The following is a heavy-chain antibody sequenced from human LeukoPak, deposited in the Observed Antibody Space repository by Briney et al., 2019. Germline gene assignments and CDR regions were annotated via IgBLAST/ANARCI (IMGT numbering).Heavy chain of an antibody. J-gene: IGHJ4*02. D-gene: IGHD2-2*01. Sequence: GGSLRLSCAASGFTFSSYAMSWVRQAPGKGLEWVSAISGSGGTIYYADSVKGRFTISRDTSKNTLYLQMNSLRAEDTAIYYCAKEVVPGTSRSFDYWGQGTLVTVSS. V-gene: IGHV3-23*01. CDR3: AKEVVPGTSRSFDY. CDR2: ISGSGGTI. CDR1: GFTFSSYA.